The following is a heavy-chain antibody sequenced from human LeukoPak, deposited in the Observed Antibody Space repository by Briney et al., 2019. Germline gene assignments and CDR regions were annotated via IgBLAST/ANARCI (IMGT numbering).Heavy chain of an antibody. J-gene: IGHJ4*02. CDR1: GYSISSGYY. D-gene: IGHD1-26*01. CDR3: ARFNSGSYQHYFDY. V-gene: IGHV4-38-2*02. CDR2: IYHSGST. Sequence: SETLSLTCTVSGYSISSGYYWGWIRQPPGKGLEWIGSIYHSGSTYYNPSLKSRVTISVDTSKNQFSLKLSSVTAADTAVYYCARFNSGSYQHYFDYWGQGTLVTVSS.